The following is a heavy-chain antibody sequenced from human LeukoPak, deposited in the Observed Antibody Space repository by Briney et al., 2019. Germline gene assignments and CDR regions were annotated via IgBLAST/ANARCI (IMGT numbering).Heavy chain of an antibody. CDR2: IKQDGSET. D-gene: IGHD4-17*01. CDR1: GFTFSSYW. J-gene: IGHJ6*02. Sequence: LSGGSLRLSCAASGFTFSSYWMTWVRQAPGKGLEWVANIKQDGSETYYVHSVKGRFTISRDNGKNSLYLQMNSLRAEDTAVYYCARDPYGNYGMDVWGQGTTVTVSS. CDR3: ARDPYGNYGMDV. V-gene: IGHV3-7*04.